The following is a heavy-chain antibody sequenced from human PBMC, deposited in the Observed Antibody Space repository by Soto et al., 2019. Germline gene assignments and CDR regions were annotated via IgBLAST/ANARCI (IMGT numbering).Heavy chain of an antibody. J-gene: IGHJ6*02. D-gene: IGHD6-13*01. V-gene: IGHV3-74*03. Sequence: EVQLVESGGGLVQPGGSLRLSCAASGFTFSNYWMYWVRQAPGKGLVWVSRVNNDGTDTTHADSVEGRFTISRDNAENTLYLQKNSLRAEDTAVYYCARGGLQHALDVWGQGSTVTVSS. CDR3: ARGGLQHALDV. CDR2: VNNDGTDT. CDR1: GFTFSNYW.